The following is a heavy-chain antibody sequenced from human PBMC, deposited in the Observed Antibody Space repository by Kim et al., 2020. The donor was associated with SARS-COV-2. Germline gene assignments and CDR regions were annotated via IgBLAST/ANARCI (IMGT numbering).Heavy chain of an antibody. CDR2: IYHSGST. CDR3: ARDNYDSSGYSEAFDI. J-gene: IGHJ3*02. Sequence: GSLSLTCIVSGDSISSGYYWGWIRQPPGKGLEWIGSIYHSGSTYYNPSLKSRVTISVDTSKNQFSLKLSSVTAADTAVYYCARDNYDSSGYSEAFDIWG. D-gene: IGHD3-22*01. CDR1: GDSISSGYY. V-gene: IGHV4-38-2*02.